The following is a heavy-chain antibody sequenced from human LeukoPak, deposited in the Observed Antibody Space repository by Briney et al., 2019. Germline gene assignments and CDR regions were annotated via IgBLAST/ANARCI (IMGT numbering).Heavy chain of an antibody. J-gene: IGHJ5*02. CDR1: GYTFTGYY. D-gene: IGHD5-24*01. CDR3: ARMSKRGRWLQP. V-gene: IGHV1-2*03. Sequence: LGASVKVSCKASGYTFTGYYIHWVRQAPGQGLEWMGWINPNSGGTNYAQKFQGRVTMTRDTSISTAYMELSRLRSDDTAVYYCARMSKRGRWLQPWGQGTLVTVSS. CDR2: INPNSGGT.